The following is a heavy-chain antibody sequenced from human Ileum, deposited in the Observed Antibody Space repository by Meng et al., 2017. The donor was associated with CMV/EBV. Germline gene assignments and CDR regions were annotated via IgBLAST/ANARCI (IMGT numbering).Heavy chain of an antibody. D-gene: IGHD4-11*01. J-gene: IGHJ4*02. CDR2: ISSSSTYI. CDR1: GFTFSSYS. Sequence: SGFTFSSYSMNWVRQAPGKGLEWVSSISSSSTYIYYADSVKGRFTISRDNAINSLFLQMNSLSAEDTAVYYCARVARHSTVNTVDYWGQGTLVTVSS. CDR3: ARVARHSTVNTVDY. V-gene: IGHV3-21*01.